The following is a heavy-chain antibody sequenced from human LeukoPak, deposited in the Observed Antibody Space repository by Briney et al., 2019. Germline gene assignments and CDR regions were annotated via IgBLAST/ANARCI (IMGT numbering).Heavy chain of an antibody. CDR2: INHSGST. V-gene: IGHV4-34*01. CDR3: ARPRRYDFWSGYPTYYSYYMDV. J-gene: IGHJ6*03. D-gene: IGHD3-3*01. CDR1: GGAFSGYY. Sequence: KPSETLSLTCAVYGGAFSGYYWSWIRQPPGKGLEWIGEINHSGSTNYNPSLKRRVTISVDTSKNQFSLKLSSVTAADTAVYYCARPRRYDFWSGYPTYYSYYMDVWGKGTTVTVSS.